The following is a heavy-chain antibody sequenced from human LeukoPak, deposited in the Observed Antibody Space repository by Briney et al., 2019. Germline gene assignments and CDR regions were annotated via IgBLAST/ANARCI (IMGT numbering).Heavy chain of an antibody. CDR1: GGPISSGGYY. V-gene: IGHV4-31*03. Sequence: PSETLSLTCTVSGGPISSGGYYWSWIRQHPGKGLEWIGYIYYSGSTYYNPSLKSRVTISVDTSKNQFSLKLSSVTAADTAVYYCARHIVVVPAAIRILGWFDPWGQGTLVTVSS. J-gene: IGHJ5*02. CDR3: ARHIVVVPAAIRILGWFDP. CDR2: IYYSGST. D-gene: IGHD2-2*02.